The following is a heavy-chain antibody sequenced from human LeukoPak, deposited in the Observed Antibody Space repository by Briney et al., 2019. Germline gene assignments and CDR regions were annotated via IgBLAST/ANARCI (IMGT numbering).Heavy chain of an antibody. V-gene: IGHV3-66*01. D-gene: IGHD1-26*01. Sequence: GGSLRLSCAASGFTVSSNYVSWVRQAPGKGLEWVSVIYSGGSTYYADSVKGRFTISRDNSKNTLYLQMNSLRAEDTAVYYCARDRSWGSSGSFDIWGQGTMVTVSS. CDR2: IYSGGST. CDR3: ARDRSWGSSGSFDI. CDR1: GFTVSSNY. J-gene: IGHJ3*02.